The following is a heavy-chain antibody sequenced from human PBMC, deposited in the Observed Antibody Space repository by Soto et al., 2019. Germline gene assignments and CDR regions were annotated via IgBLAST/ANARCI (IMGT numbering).Heavy chain of an antibody. CDR1: GFSLSTSGVG. V-gene: IGHV2-5*02. J-gene: IGHJ6*03. CDR2: IYWDDDK. D-gene: IGHD3-10*01. CDR3: AHTRITMVRGVIIIGDYMDV. Sequence: QITLKESGPPLVKPTQTLTLTCTFSGFSLSTSGVGVGWIRQPPGKALEWLALIYWDDDKRYSPSLKSRLTITKDTSKNQVVLTMTNMDPVDTATYYCAHTRITMVRGVIIIGDYMDVWGKGTTVTVSS.